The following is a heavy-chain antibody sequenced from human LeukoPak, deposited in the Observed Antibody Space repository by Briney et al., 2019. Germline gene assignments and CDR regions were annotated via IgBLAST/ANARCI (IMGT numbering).Heavy chain of an antibody. Sequence: GSSVKVSCKASGGTFSSYAISWVRQAPGQGLEWMGGIIPIFGTANYAQKFQGRVTITTDESTSTAYMELSSLRSEDTAVYYCARDRCSSTSCSTGYFDYWGQGTLVTVSS. CDR2: IIPIFGTA. V-gene: IGHV1-69*05. CDR1: GGTFSSYA. D-gene: IGHD2-2*01. CDR3: ARDRCSSTSCSTGYFDY. J-gene: IGHJ4*02.